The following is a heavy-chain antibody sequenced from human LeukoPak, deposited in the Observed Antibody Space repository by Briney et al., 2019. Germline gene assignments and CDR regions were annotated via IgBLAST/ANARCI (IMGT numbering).Heavy chain of an antibody. J-gene: IGHJ4*02. CDR2: IYYSGST. Sequence: LETLSLTCTVSGGSISSHYWSWIRQPPGKGLEWIGYIYYSGSTNYNPSLKSRVTISVDTSKNQFSLKLSSVTAADTAVYYCARVTGYSYVSDYWGQGTLVTVSS. CDR1: GGSISSHY. V-gene: IGHV4-59*11. CDR3: ARVTGYSYVSDY. D-gene: IGHD5-18*01.